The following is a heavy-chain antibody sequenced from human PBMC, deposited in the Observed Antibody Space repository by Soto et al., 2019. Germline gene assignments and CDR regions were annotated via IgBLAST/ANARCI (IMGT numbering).Heavy chain of an antibody. CDR1: GFTFSSYA. Sequence: GGSLRLSCAASGFTFSSYAMSWVRQAPGKGLEWVSAISGSGGSTYYADSVKGRFTISRDNSKNTLYLQMNSLRAEDTAVYYCAKPEWSQQLKGHNWFDPWGQGTLVTVSS. D-gene: IGHD6-13*01. CDR2: ISGSGGST. V-gene: IGHV3-23*01. CDR3: AKPEWSQQLKGHNWFDP. J-gene: IGHJ5*02.